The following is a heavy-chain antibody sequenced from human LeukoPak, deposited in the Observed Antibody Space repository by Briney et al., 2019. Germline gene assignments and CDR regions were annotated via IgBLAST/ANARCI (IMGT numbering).Heavy chain of an antibody. CDR1: GFTFSGSA. J-gene: IGHJ4*02. CDR2: IRSKANSYAT. CDR3: ARRAGEYSHPYDY. V-gene: IGHV3-73*01. D-gene: IGHD4-17*01. Sequence: GGSLRLSCAASGFTFSGSAMHWVRQASGKGLEWVGRIRSKANSYATAYGASVKGRFTISRDDSKNTAYLQMNSLKTEDTAVYYCARRAGEYSHPYDYWGQGTLVTVSS.